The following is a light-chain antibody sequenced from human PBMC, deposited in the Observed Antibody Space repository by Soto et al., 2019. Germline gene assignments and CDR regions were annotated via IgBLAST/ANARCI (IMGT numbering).Light chain of an antibody. Sequence: DIQMTQFPSTLSASVGDRVTITCRASQSIRSWLAWYQQKPGKAPNLLIYKASSLPSVVPSRFSGSGYGTEFTLTISSLQPDDIATYYCQQYDSYSTFGGGTKVQIK. CDR1: QSIRSW. J-gene: IGKJ4*01. CDR3: QQYDSYST. V-gene: IGKV1-5*03. CDR2: KAS.